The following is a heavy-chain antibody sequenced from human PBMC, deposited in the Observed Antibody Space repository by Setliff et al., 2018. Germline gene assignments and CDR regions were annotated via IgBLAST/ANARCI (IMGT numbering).Heavy chain of an antibody. D-gene: IGHD2-21*01. CDR2: IYTSGST. CDR1: GGSLSSGSYY. Sequence: SETLSLTCTVSGGSLSSGSYYWSWIRQPAGKGLEWIGRIYTSGSTNYNPSLKSRVTISVDTSKNQFSLKLSSVTAADTAVYYCARTVLLSPYYFDYWGQGTLVTVS. CDR3: ARTVLLSPYYFDY. V-gene: IGHV4-61*02. J-gene: IGHJ4*02.